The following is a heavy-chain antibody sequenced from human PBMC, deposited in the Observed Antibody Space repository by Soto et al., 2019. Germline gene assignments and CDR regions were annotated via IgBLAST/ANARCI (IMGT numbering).Heavy chain of an antibody. Sequence: EVQLLESGGGLVQPGGSLRFSCAASGFTFTTYHMVWVRQAPGKGLESVASISASGDRTYYADSVKGRFTISRDNSKNMLYLQMTSLRAGDTAVYYCAKILTTADYYWYGMDVWGQGAAVTVSS. J-gene: IGHJ6*02. CDR1: GFTFTTYH. CDR2: ISASGDRT. V-gene: IGHV3-23*01. D-gene: IGHD2-21*02. CDR3: AKILTTADYYWYGMDV.